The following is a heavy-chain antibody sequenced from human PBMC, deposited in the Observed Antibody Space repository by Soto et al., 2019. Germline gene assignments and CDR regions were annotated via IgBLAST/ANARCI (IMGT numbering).Heavy chain of an antibody. D-gene: IGHD3-3*01. CDR3: ARDVGPITIFGEALSGYFDF. Sequence: EVQLVESGGGLIQPGGSLRLSCAASGFTFSGYWMHWVRQAPGKGLEWVSRIKSDGSGTTYADSVKGRFSISRDNAKNTVYLQMDSLRVEDTAVYYCARDVGPITIFGEALSGYFDFWGQGTLVTVSS. CDR1: GFTFSGYW. CDR2: IKSDGSGT. V-gene: IGHV3-74*03. J-gene: IGHJ4*02.